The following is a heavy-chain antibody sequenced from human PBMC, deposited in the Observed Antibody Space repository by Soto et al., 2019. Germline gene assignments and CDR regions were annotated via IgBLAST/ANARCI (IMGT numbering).Heavy chain of an antibody. CDR2: ISSSSSTI. CDR1: GFTFSSYS. Sequence: GGSLRLSCAASGFTFSSYSMNWVRQAPGKGLEWVSYISSSSSTIYYADSVKGRFTISRDNAKNSLYLQMNSLRAEDTAVYYCARSGRHDYGDANFDYWGQGTLVTVSS. D-gene: IGHD4-17*01. V-gene: IGHV3-48*01. CDR3: ARSGRHDYGDANFDY. J-gene: IGHJ4*02.